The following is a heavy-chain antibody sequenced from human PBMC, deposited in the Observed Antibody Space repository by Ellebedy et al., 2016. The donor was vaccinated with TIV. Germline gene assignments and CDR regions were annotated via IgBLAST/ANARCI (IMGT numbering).Heavy chain of an antibody. V-gene: IGHV1-3*01. CDR2: INAGNGNT. Sequence: AASVKVSCKASGYTFTSYAMHWVRQAPGQRLEWMGWINAGNGNTKNSQKVQGRVTITRDTSASTAYMELSSLRSEDTAVYYCSVREKDYWGQGTLVTVSS. CDR3: SVREKDY. J-gene: IGHJ4*02. D-gene: IGHD5-24*01. CDR1: GYTFTSYA.